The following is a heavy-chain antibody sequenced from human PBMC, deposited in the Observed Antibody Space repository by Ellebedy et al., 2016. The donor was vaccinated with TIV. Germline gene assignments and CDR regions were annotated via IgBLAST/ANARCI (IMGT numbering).Heavy chain of an antibody. CDR3: ARGVGGYCSGGSCYSGWYFDL. V-gene: IGHV1-69*13. J-gene: IGHJ2*01. CDR1: GGTFSSYA. CDR2: IIPIFGTA. D-gene: IGHD2-15*01. Sequence: SVKVSCXASGGTFSSYAISWVRQAPGQGLEWMGGIIPIFGTANYAQKFQGRVTITADESTSTAYMELSSLRSEDTAVYYCARGVGGYCSGGSCYSGWYFDLWGRGTLVTVSS.